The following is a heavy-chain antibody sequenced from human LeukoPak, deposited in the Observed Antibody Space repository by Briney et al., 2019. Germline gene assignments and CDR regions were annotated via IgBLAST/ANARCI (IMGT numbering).Heavy chain of an antibody. Sequence: SETLSLTCTVSGGSISSYYWSWIRQPAGKGLEWIGRIYTSGSTNYNPSLKSRVTMSVDTSKNQFSLKLSSVTAADTAVYYCARDSGDGSGSYYNPVWFDPWGQGTLVTVSS. V-gene: IGHV4-4*07. J-gene: IGHJ5*02. D-gene: IGHD3-10*01. CDR2: IYTSGST. CDR3: ARDSGDGSGSYYNPVWFDP. CDR1: GGSISSYY.